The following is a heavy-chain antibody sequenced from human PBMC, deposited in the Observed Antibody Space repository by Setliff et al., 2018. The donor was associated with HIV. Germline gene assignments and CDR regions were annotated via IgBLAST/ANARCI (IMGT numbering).Heavy chain of an antibody. V-gene: IGHV3-21*06. CDR3: ARHELVGYYYSIDY. D-gene: IGHD3-22*01. CDR1: GFTLSDYS. J-gene: IGHJ4*02. Sequence: GGSLRLSCAASGFTLSDYSMTWVRQVPGRGLEWVSSISGTSYIYYADSVKGRFTVSRDNAKNSLYLHINSLRAEDTAVYYCARHELVGYYYSIDYWGQGTLVTVS. CDR2: ISGTSYI.